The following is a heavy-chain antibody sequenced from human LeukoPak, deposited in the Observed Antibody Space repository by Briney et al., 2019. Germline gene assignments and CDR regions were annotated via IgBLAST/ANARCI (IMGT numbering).Heavy chain of an antibody. Sequence: SETLSLTCTVSGGSFSSVDYFWSWLRQTPGKGLEWIGYIYYTGITHYNPSLKSRVTMLVETSKNQFSLKLSSVTAADTAVYYCARGAVVVPAAWTIFDYWGQGTLVTVSS. V-gene: IGHV4-30-4*01. CDR2: IYYTGIT. CDR1: GGSFSSVDYF. CDR3: ARGAVVVPAAWTIFDY. J-gene: IGHJ4*02. D-gene: IGHD2-2*01.